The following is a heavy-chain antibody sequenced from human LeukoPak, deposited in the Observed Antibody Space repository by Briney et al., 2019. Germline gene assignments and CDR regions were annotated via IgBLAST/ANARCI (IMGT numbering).Heavy chain of an antibody. D-gene: IGHD6-6*01. CDR3: ASIPWVAARPVPPELYYYYYMDV. CDR2: IIPIFGTA. CDR1: GGTFSSYA. V-gene: IGHV1-69*05. J-gene: IGHJ6*03. Sequence: AASVKVSCKASGGTFSSYAISWVRQAPGQGLEWMGGIIPIFGTANYAQKFQGRVTITTDESTSTAYMELSSLRSEDTAVYYCASIPWVAARPVPPELYYYYYMDVWGKGTTVTVSS.